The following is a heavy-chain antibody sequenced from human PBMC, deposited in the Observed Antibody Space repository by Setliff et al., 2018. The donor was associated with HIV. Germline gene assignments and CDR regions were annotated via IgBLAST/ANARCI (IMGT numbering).Heavy chain of an antibody. CDR1: GGYITTYY. J-gene: IGHJ3*02. Sequence: SETLSLTCTVSGGYITTYYWSWIRQPPGKGLEWIGYIYYSGSTNYNPSLKSRVTISVDTSKNQFSLKLSSVTAADTAVYYCARLHYYDRSGLTVGAFDIWGQGIMVTVSS. D-gene: IGHD3-22*01. CDR2: IYYSGST. CDR3: ARLHYYDRSGLTVGAFDI. V-gene: IGHV4-59*08.